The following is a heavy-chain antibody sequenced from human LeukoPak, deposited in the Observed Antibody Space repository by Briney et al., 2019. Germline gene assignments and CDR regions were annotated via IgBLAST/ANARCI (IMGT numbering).Heavy chain of an antibody. CDR2: IYYSGST. Sequence: SETLSLTCTVSGGSFSSGSYYGSWLRQPPGRGLEWVGYIYYSGSTNYNPSLKSRVTISVDTSKNQFSLKLSSVTAADTAVYYCARDGGYSSGWYEETWGQGTLVTVSS. CDR1: GGSFSSGSYY. J-gene: IGHJ4*02. D-gene: IGHD6-19*01. V-gene: IGHV4-61*01. CDR3: ARDGGYSSGWYEET.